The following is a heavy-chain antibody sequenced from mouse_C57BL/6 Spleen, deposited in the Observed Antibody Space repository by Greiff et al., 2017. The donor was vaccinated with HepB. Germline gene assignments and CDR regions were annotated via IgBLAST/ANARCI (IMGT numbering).Heavy chain of an antibody. CDR3: ARALSSSWFAY. J-gene: IGHJ3*01. Sequence: QVQLKQPGPELVRPGSSVKLSCKASGYPFPSYWMHWVKQWPIQGLEWIGNIDPPDSETHYNQKFKDKATLTVDKSSSTAYMQLSSLTSEDSAVYYCARALSSSWFAYWGQGTLVTVSA. V-gene: IGHV1-52*01. CDR1: GYPFPSYW. CDR2: IDPPDSET. D-gene: IGHD1-3*01.